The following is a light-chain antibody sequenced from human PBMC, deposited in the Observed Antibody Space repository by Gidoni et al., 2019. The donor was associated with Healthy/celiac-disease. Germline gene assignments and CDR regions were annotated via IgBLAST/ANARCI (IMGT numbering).Light chain of an antibody. CDR1: QSISSW. Sequence: DIQLTQSPSTLSASVGDRVTITCRASQSISSWLAWYQQKPGKAPKLLIYKASSLESGVPSRFSGSGSGTEFTLTISSLQPDDFATYYCQQYNSYSLTFGGGTKVEIK. CDR2: KAS. J-gene: IGKJ4*01. V-gene: IGKV1-5*03. CDR3: QQYNSYSLT.